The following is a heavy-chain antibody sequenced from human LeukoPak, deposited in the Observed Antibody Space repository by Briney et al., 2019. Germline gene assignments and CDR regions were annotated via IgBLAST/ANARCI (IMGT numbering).Heavy chain of an antibody. J-gene: IGHJ4*02. CDR1: GFTFSSYA. Sequence: PGGSLRLSCAASGFTFSSYAMTWVRQAPGKGLEWVSVISDSGGSTYYADSVRGRFTISRDNSNKTLYLQMNSLRAEDTAVYYCAKWGVGATTVQFNYWGQGSLVTVSS. CDR3: AKWGVGATTVQFNY. D-gene: IGHD1-26*01. CDR2: ISDSGGST. V-gene: IGHV3-23*01.